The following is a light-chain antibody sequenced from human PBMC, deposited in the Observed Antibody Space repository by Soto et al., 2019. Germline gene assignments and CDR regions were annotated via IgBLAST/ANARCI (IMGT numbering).Light chain of an antibody. CDR2: DAY. J-gene: IGKJ4*01. CDR1: QSVSSY. V-gene: IGKV3-11*01. CDR3: QQRSNWPPLT. Sequence: DIVLTQSPATLSLSPGDSATLSCRASQSVSSYLAWYQQKPGQAPRLLIYDAYNRATGIPARFSGSGSGTDFTLTISSLEPEDFAVYYCQQRSNWPPLTCGGGTKVDI.